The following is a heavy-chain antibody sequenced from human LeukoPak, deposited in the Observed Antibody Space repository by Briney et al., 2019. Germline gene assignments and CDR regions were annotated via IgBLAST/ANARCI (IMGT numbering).Heavy chain of an antibody. CDR2: IWYDGSNK. Sequence: GGSLRLPCAASGFTFSSYGMHWVRQAPGKGLEWVAVIWYDGSNKYYADSVKGRFTISRDNSKNTLYLQMNSLRAEDTAVYYCARDLTGTNYYFDYWGQGTLVTVSS. D-gene: IGHD1-7*01. CDR3: ARDLTGTNYYFDY. V-gene: IGHV3-33*01. J-gene: IGHJ4*02. CDR1: GFTFSSYG.